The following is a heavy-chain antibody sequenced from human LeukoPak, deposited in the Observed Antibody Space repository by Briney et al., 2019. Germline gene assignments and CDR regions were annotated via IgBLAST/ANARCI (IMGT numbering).Heavy chain of an antibody. D-gene: IGHD2-2*03. CDR1: GGSISSYY. V-gene: IGHV4-4*07. CDR3: ARDGYCSSASCYQGYYFDY. CDR2: IYTSGST. Sequence: PSETLSLTCTVSGGSISSYYWRWIRQPAGKGLEWIGRIYTSGSTNYNPSFKSRVTMSVDTSKDQFYLKLSSVTAADTAVYYCARDGYCSSASCYQGYYFDYWGQGTLVTVSS. J-gene: IGHJ4*02.